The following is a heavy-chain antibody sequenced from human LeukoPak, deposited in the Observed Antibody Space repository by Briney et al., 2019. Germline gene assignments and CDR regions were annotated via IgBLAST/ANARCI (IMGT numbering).Heavy chain of an antibody. D-gene: IGHD6-19*01. Sequence: PGGSLRLSCAASGFTFNAYAMTWVRQPPGKGLEWIGYIYYSGSTNYNPSLKSRVTISVDTSKNQFSLKLSSVTAADTAVYYCARHLYSSGWAGYDAFDIWGQGTMVTVSS. J-gene: IGHJ3*02. CDR3: ARHLYSSGWAGYDAFDI. CDR1: GFTFNAYA. V-gene: IGHV4-59*08. CDR2: IYYSGST.